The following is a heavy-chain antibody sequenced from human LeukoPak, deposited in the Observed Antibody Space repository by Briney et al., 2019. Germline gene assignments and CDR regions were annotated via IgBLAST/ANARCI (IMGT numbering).Heavy chain of an antibody. V-gene: IGHV1-69*10. Sequence: GASVKVSCKASGYTFTGYYMHWVRQAPGQGLAWMGWINPILGIANYAQKFQGRVTITADKSTSTAYMELSSLRSEDTAVYYCARAGFRTTVNCFDYWGQGTLVTVSS. CDR2: INPILGIA. CDR1: GYTFTGYY. CDR3: ARAGFRTTVNCFDY. J-gene: IGHJ4*02. D-gene: IGHD4-17*01.